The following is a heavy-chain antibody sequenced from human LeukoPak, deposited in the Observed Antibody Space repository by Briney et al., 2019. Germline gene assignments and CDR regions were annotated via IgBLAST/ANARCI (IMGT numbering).Heavy chain of an antibody. CDR2: IYHSGST. CDR3: ARDRHYYDSSGYNNWFDP. J-gene: IGHJ5*02. CDR1: GGSISSYY. Sequence: PSETLSLTCTVSGGSISSYYWGWIRQPPGKGLEWIGSIYHSGSTYYNPSLKSRVAISVDTSKNQFSLKLSSVTAADTAVYYCARDRHYYDSSGYNNWFDPWGQGTLVTVSS. D-gene: IGHD3-22*01. V-gene: IGHV4-39*07.